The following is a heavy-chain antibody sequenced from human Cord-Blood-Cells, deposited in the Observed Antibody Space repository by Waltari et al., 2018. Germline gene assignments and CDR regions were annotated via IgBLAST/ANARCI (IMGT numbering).Heavy chain of an antibody. V-gene: IGHV1-8*01. J-gene: IGHJ4*02. D-gene: IGHD6-6*01. CDR1: GYTFTSND. Sequence: QVQLVQSGAEVKKPGASVKVSCKASGYTFTSNDITWVRQATGQGLEWMGWMNPNSGNTGYAQKFQGRVTMTRNTAISTAYMELSSLRSEDTAVYYCAKFSGAARRNFIDYWGQGTLVTVSS. CDR3: AKFSGAARRNFIDY. CDR2: MNPNSGNT.